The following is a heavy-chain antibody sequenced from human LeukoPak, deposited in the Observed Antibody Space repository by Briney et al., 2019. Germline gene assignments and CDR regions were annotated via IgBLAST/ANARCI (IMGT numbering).Heavy chain of an antibody. Sequence: ASVKVSCKASGYTFTGYYMHWVRQAPGQGLGWMGWINPNSGRKNYAEKFQGRVTMTRDKSISTAYMELSRLRSDDTAVYYCARGDYYDSSGYESTYNWFDPWDQGTLVTVSS. D-gene: IGHD3-22*01. CDR2: INPNSGRK. CDR1: GYTFTGYY. J-gene: IGHJ5*02. CDR3: ARGDYYDSSGYESTYNWFDP. V-gene: IGHV1-2*02.